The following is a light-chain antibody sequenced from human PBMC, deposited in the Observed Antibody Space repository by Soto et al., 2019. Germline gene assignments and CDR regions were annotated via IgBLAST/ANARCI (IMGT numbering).Light chain of an antibody. CDR2: DVS. CDR3: SSYTSSSTRLYV. V-gene: IGLV2-14*01. J-gene: IGLJ1*01. CDR1: SSDVGGYNY. Sequence: QSVLTQPASVSGSPGQSITISCTGTSSDVGGYNYVSWYQQHPGKAPKLMIYDVSNRPSGASNRFSGSKSGNTASLTISGLQAEDEADYYCSSYTSSSTRLYVFGTGTKVTVL.